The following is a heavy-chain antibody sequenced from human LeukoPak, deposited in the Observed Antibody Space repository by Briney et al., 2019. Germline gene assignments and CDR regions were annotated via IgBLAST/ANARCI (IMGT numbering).Heavy chain of an antibody. V-gene: IGHV4-39*07. CDR2: IYYSGST. Sequence: SETLSLTYTVSGGSISSSSYYWGWIRQPPGKGLEWIGSIYYSGSTYYNPSLKSRVTISVDTSKNQFSLKLSSVTAADTAAYYCARGLYGDYEDYWGQGTLVTVSS. D-gene: IGHD4-17*01. CDR1: GGSISSSSYY. J-gene: IGHJ4*02. CDR3: ARGLYGDYEDY.